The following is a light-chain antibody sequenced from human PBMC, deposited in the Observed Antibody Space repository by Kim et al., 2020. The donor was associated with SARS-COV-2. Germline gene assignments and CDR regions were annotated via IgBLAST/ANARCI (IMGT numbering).Light chain of an antibody. V-gene: IGKV3-11*01. J-gene: IGKJ2*01. CDR3: QQRNNWPPIYT. CDR1: QSVNSY. CDR2: DAS. Sequence: CPGDRATRSCRAGQSVNSYLAWYQQKPGQAPRLLTYDASNRATGIPARFSGSGSGTDFTLTISSLEPEDFAVYYCQQRNNWPPIYTFGQGTKLEIK.